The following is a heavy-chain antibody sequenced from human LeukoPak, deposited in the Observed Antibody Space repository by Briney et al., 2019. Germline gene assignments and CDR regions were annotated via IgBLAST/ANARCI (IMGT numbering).Heavy chain of an antibody. CDR2: INHSGST. D-gene: IGHD1-26*01. V-gene: IGHV4-34*01. CDR3: ARGYNRTPRGSYYY. J-gene: IGHJ4*02. CDR1: GGSFSGYY. Sequence: PSETLSLTCAVYGGSFSGYYWSWIRQPPGKGLEWIGEINHSGSTNYNPSLKSRVTISVDTSKNQFSLKLSSVTAADTAVYYCARGYNRTPRGSYYYWGQGTLVTVSS.